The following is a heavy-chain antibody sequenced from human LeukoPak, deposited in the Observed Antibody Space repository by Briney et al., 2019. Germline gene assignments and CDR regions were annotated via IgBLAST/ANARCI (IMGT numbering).Heavy chain of an antibody. V-gene: IGHV4-30-4*08. Sequence: SETLSLTCTVSGGSISSGDYYWSWIRQPPGKGLEWIGYIYYSGSTYYNPSLKGRVTISVDTSKNQFSLKLSSVTAADTAVYYCARAGPNWDFDYWGQGTLVTVSS. J-gene: IGHJ4*02. CDR1: GGSISSGDYY. CDR3: ARAGPNWDFDY. CDR2: IYYSGST. D-gene: IGHD7-27*01.